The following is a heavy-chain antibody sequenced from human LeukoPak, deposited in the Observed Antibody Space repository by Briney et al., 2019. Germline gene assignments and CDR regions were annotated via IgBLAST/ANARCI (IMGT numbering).Heavy chain of an antibody. CDR3: AREPVTYYYDSSGYYYEFYGMDV. CDR2: MNPNSGNT. J-gene: IGHJ6*02. CDR1: GYTFTSYD. V-gene: IGHV1-8*01. Sequence: GASVKVSCKASGYTFTSYDINWVRQATGQGLEWMGWMNPNSGNTGYAQKFQGRVTMTRNTSISTAYMELSSLRSEDTAVYYCAREPVTYYYDSSGYYYEFYGMDVWGQGTTVTVSS. D-gene: IGHD3-22*01.